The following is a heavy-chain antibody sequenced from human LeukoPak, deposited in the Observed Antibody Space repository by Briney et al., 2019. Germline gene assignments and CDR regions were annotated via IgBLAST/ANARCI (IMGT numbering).Heavy chain of an antibody. CDR2: IHYSGST. CDR1: GGSISSGDYY. CDR3: ARGYSGYDPTYFDY. D-gene: IGHD5-12*01. Sequence: SETLSLTCTVSGGSISSGDYYWSWIRQPPGKGLEWIGYIHYSGSTYYNPSLKSRVTISVDTSKNQFSLKLSSVTAADTAVYYCARGYSGYDPTYFDYWGQGTLVTVSS. J-gene: IGHJ4*02. V-gene: IGHV4-30-4*02.